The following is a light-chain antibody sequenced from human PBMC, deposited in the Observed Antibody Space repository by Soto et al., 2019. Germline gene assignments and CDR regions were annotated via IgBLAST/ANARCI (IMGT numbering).Light chain of an antibody. J-gene: IGKJ4*01. Sequence: DIQMTQSPSTLSAFVGDRVTITCRASQSINSWLAWYQQKPGKAPKLLIHKASSLESGVPSRFSGSGSGTEFTLTISSLQPDDSATYYCQRYNTYPLTFGGGTKVDIK. CDR1: QSINSW. V-gene: IGKV1-5*03. CDR3: QRYNTYPLT. CDR2: KAS.